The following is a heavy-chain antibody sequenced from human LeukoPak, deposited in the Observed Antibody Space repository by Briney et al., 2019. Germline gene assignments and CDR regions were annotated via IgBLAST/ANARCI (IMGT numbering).Heavy chain of an antibody. CDR2: IKQDGSEK. D-gene: IGHD3-10*01. V-gene: IGHV3-7*01. J-gene: IGHJ4*02. CDR3: ARLVRGVTSNYFDY. Sequence: PGGSLRLPCAASGFTFSSYWMSWVRQAPGKGPEWVANIKQDGSEKYYVDSVKGRFTISRDNAKNSLYLQMNSLRAEDTAVYYCARLVRGVTSNYFDYWGQGTLVTVSS. CDR1: GFTFSSYW.